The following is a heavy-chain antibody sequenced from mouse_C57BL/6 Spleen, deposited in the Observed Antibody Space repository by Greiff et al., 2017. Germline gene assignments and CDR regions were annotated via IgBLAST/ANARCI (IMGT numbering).Heavy chain of an antibody. Sequence: VQLQQPGAELVRPGSSVKLSCKASGYTFTSYWMHWVKQRPIQGLEWIGNIDPSDSETHYNQKFKDKATLTVDKSSSTAYMQLSSLTSEDSAVYYCARVDYYGSSYFDYWGQGTTLTVSS. D-gene: IGHD1-1*01. CDR1: GYTFTSYW. CDR2: IDPSDSET. V-gene: IGHV1-52*01. CDR3: ARVDYYGSSYFDY. J-gene: IGHJ2*01.